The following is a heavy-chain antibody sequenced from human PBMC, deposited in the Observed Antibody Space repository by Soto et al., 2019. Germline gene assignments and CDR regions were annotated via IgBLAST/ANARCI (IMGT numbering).Heavy chain of an antibody. CDR3: ARVRGSATPLYGMDV. Sequence: GASVKVSCKASGYTFTSYAMHWVRQAPGQRLEWMGWINAGNGNTKYSQKFQGRVTITRDTSASTAYMELSSLRSEDTAVYYCARVRGSATPLYGMDVWGQGTTVTVSS. J-gene: IGHJ6*02. V-gene: IGHV1-3*01. CDR1: GYTFTSYA. D-gene: IGHD2-15*01. CDR2: INAGNGNT.